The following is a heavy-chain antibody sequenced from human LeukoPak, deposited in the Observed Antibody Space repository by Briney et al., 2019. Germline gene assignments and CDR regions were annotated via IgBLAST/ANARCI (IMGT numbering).Heavy chain of an antibody. V-gene: IGHV4-4*07. J-gene: IGHJ4*02. CDR2: IYTSGST. CDR3: ARHQSGGDYALDY. D-gene: IGHD4-17*01. Sequence: SETLSLTCSVSGGSITGYYWSWIRQPAGKGLEWIGRIYTSGSTNYNPSLKSRVTMSFDTSKNQFSLKLSSVTAADTAVYYCARHQSGGDYALDYWGQGTLVTVSS. CDR1: GGSITGYY.